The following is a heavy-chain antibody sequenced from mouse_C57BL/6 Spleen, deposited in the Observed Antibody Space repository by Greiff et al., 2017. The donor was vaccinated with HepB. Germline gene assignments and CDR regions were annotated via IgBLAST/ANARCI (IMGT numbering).Heavy chain of an antibody. D-gene: IGHD1-1*01. CDR3: ARGYGSSYYAMDY. CDR2: IYPSDSET. Sequence: QVQLQQPGAELVRPGSSVKLSCKASGYTFTSYWMDWVKQRPGQGLEWIGNIYPSDSETHYNQKFKDKATLTVDKSSSTAYMQLSSLTSEDSAVYYCARGYGSSYYAMDYWGQGTSVTVSS. J-gene: IGHJ4*01. CDR1: GYTFTSYW. V-gene: IGHV1-61*01.